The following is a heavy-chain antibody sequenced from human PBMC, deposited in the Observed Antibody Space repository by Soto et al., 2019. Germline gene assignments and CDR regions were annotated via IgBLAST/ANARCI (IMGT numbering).Heavy chain of an antibody. J-gene: IGHJ4*02. D-gene: IGHD6-13*01. CDR2: IYPGDSDT. CDR1: GYSFTSYW. V-gene: IGHV5-51*01. CDR3: ARKAPAAYSSSWPYYFDY. Sequence: GESLKISCKGSGYSFTSYWIGWVRQMPGKGLEWMGIIYPGDSDTRYSPSFQGQVTISADKSISTAYLQWSSLKASDTAMYYCARKAPAAYSSSWPYYFDYWGQGTLVTVSS.